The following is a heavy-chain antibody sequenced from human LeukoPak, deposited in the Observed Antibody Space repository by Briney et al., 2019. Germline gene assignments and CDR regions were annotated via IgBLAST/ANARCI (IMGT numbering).Heavy chain of an antibody. CDR2: FDPEDGET. Sequence: ASVKVSCKVSGYTLTELSMHWVRQAPGKGLEWMEGFDPEDGETIYAQKFQGRVTMTEDTSTDTAYMELSSLRSEDTAVYYCATPYDYGDYTLDYWGQGTLVTVSS. CDR1: GYTLTELS. J-gene: IGHJ4*02. V-gene: IGHV1-24*01. CDR3: ATPYDYGDYTLDY. D-gene: IGHD4-17*01.